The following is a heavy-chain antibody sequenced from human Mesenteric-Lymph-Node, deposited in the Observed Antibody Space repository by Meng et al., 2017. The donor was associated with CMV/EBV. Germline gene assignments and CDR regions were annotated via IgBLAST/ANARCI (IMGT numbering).Heavy chain of an antibody. CDR3: ARDGGYSSSWYVLY. CDR1: GGSISSYY. CDR2: IYYSGST. Sequence: SETLSLTCTVSGGSISSYYWSWIRQPPGKGLEWIGYIYYSGSTNYNPSLKSRVTISVDTSKNQFSLKLSSVTAADTAVYYCARDGGYSSSWYVLYWGQGTLVTVSS. V-gene: IGHV4-59*12. D-gene: IGHD6-13*01. J-gene: IGHJ4*02.